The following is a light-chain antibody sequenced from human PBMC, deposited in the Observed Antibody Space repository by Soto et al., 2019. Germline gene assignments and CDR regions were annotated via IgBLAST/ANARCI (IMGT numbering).Light chain of an antibody. CDR2: DAS. CDR3: QQRSNWPPYT. CDR1: QSVSSY. J-gene: IGKJ2*01. V-gene: IGKV3-11*01. Sequence: EIVLTQSPATLSLSPGERATLSCRASQSVSSYLAWYQQKPGQAPRLLLYDASNRATVIPARFSGSGSVTDFTLTISSLEPEDFAVYYCQQRSNWPPYTFGQGTKLEIK.